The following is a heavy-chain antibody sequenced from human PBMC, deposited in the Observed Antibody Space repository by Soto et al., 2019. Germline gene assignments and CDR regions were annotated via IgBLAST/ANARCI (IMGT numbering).Heavy chain of an antibody. CDR2: IYPGDSDT. D-gene: IGHD6-19*01. V-gene: IGHV5-51*01. Sequence: GESLKISCKGSGYSFTSYWIGWVRQMPGKGLEWMGIIYPGDSDTRYSPSFQGQVTISADKSISTAYLQWSSLKPSDTAMYYCAATSGGASVDSSGWLYVGYWGQGTLVTVSS. J-gene: IGHJ4*02. CDR3: AATSGGASVDSSGWLYVGY. CDR1: GYSFTSYW.